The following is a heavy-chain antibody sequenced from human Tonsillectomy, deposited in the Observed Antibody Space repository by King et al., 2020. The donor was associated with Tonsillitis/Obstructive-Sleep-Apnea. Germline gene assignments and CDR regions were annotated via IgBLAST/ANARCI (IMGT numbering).Heavy chain of an antibody. J-gene: IGHJ6*03. CDR1: GFTFRSYA. CDR2: ISDRGDNA. CDR3: AGGPAGADYYYMDV. V-gene: IGHV3-23*04. Sequence: QLVQSGGGLVQPGGSLRLSCAASGFTFRSYAMSWVRQAPGKGLEWVSSISDRGDNAFYADSVKGRFTFSRDNSKNTLYLQMNSLRVEDTALYYCAGGPAGADYYYMDVWGKGTTVTVSS. D-gene: IGHD6-19*01.